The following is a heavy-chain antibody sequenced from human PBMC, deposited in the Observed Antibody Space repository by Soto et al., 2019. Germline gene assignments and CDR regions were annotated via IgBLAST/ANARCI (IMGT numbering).Heavy chain of an antibody. Sequence: QVQLVESGGGVAPPGRSLRLSCTASGFMFSNYAMHWVRQAPGKGLEWVALISYDGSNEYYADSVRGRFTISRDTSKNTLYLQMNGLRTEDTAIYYCARDRLNIPFLEYLSYRVRPYYYYGVDVWGQGTTVTVSS. D-gene: IGHD3-3*01. CDR3: ARDRLNIPFLEYLSYRVRPYYYYGVDV. V-gene: IGHV3-30*01. J-gene: IGHJ6*02. CDR2: ISYDGSNE. CDR1: GFMFSNYA.